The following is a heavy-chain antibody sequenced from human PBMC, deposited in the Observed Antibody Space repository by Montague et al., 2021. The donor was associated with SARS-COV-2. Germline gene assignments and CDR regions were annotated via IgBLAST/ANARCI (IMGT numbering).Heavy chain of an antibody. V-gene: IGHV4-34*01. CDR3: ASGIYPSGSYYNRYYYGLNI. Sequence: SETLSLTCAVHGGSLSGYYWSWIRQPPEKGLEWIGEINDSANTKYNPSLKSPVTISIDTSKNQFSLKMTSVTAADTATYYCASGIYPSGSYYNRYYYGLNIWGPGTTVIVAS. D-gene: IGHD3-10*01. CDR1: GGSLSGYY. CDR2: INDSANT. J-gene: IGHJ6*02.